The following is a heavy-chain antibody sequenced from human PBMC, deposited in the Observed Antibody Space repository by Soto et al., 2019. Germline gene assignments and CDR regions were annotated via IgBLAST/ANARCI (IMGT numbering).Heavy chain of an antibody. V-gene: IGHV3-23*01. CDR2: ITGSGTGA. D-gene: IGHD6-13*01. CDR3: AKGLINGRWYAED. J-gene: IGHJ1*01. Sequence: EVHLLESGGGLVHPGESRRLSCGASGFTFSSCVMTWVRQAPGKGLEWVSCITGSGTGAYYADSVKGRFTISRDNSKNMVYLQMNNLRAEDTGVYYCAKGLINGRWYAEDWGKGTLVTVSS. CDR1: GFTFSSCV.